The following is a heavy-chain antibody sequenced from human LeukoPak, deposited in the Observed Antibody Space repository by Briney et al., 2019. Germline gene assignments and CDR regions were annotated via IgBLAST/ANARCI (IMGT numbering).Heavy chain of an antibody. D-gene: IGHD3-22*01. J-gene: IGHJ5*02. Sequence: SDTLSLTCTVYGGSLSGYYWSWLRQPPGKGLECIGEINHSGSTNYNPSLKSRVTISVDTSKNQYSLRLSSVTAADTAVYCCARGITVSSGSMANWFDPWRQGTLVTVSS. CDR1: GGSLSGYY. CDR3: ARGITVSSGSMANWFDP. CDR2: INHSGST. V-gene: IGHV4-34*01.